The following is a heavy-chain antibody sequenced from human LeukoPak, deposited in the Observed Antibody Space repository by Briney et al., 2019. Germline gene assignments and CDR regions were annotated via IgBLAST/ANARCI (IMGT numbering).Heavy chain of an antibody. Sequence: SETLSLTCSVSDYSINSGYYWGWIRQPPGKGLEWIGSLHHSGSTYNNPSLKSRVTISLDTSNNHFSLNLTSVTAADTAVYYCARVDYGGNSPYFDYWGQGTLVTVSS. D-gene: IGHD4-23*01. CDR1: DYSINSGYY. J-gene: IGHJ4*02. V-gene: IGHV4-38-2*02. CDR2: LHHSGST. CDR3: ARVDYGGNSPYFDY.